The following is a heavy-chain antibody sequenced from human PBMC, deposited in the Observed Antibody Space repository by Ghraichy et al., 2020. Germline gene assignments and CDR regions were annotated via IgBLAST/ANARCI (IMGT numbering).Heavy chain of an antibody. Sequence: GGSLRLSCAASGFTFGSYAMSWVRQAPGKGLEWVSHISGSADSTYYADSVKGRFTISRDNSKNTLYLQMNSLRAEDTAIYYCAKDWATDSTGYYYVGYFDSWGQGTLVTVSS. CDR1: GFTFGSYA. CDR3: AKDWATDSTGYYYVGYFDS. D-gene: IGHD3-22*01. V-gene: IGHV3-23*01. CDR2: ISGSADST. J-gene: IGHJ4*02.